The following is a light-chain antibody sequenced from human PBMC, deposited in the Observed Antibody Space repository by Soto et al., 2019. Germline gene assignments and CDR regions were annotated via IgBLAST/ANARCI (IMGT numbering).Light chain of an antibody. V-gene: IGLV7-46*01. CDR3: LLSFSGGRRV. CDR1: TGAVTSGHS. CDR2: DAT. Sequence: QAVLTQEPSLTVSPGETATLTCGSSTGAVTSGHSPYWFQQRPGQAPRTLIYDATKKHSWTPARFSGSLLAGTSALTLSGAQPEDEAEYFCLLSFSGGRRVFGGGTQLTVL. J-gene: IGLJ3*02.